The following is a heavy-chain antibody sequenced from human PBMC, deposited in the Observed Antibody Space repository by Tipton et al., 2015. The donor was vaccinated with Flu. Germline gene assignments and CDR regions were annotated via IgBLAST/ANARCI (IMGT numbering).Heavy chain of an antibody. CDR3: ARAGESGSGIYYYHGMDV. D-gene: IGHD3-10*01. Sequence: TLSLTCTVSGGSISSYTYYWGWFRQSPGTGLEWIGSIYYSGTTYYHPSLKSRVTMSIDTSKNQFSLKVRSVTAADTAVYYCARAGESGSGIYYYHGMDVWGQGTTVTVSS. CDR1: GGSISSYTYY. V-gene: IGHV4-39*07. J-gene: IGHJ6*02. CDR2: IYYSGTT.